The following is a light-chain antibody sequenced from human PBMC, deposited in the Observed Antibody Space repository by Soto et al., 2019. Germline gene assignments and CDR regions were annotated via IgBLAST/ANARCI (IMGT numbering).Light chain of an antibody. Sequence: IGLTQSPATLSLSPGERASLSCRASQSVTRNLAWYQQKPGQAPRLLIYGASTRATGIPARFSGSGSGTEFTLTISSLQSEDFAVFYCQQYAVSPIPFGQGGRLEIK. CDR2: GAS. J-gene: IGKJ5*01. CDR3: QQYAVSPIP. CDR1: QSVTRN. V-gene: IGKV3-15*01.